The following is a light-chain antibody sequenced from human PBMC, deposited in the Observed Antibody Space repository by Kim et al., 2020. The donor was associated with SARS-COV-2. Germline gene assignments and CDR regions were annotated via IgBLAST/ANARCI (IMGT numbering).Light chain of an antibody. CDR2: WAS. J-gene: IGKJ4*01. CDR1: QTVLNSASNYNH. CDR3: QQYYRTPLT. Sequence: DIVMSQSPVSLAVSLGARATVNCKSSQTVLNSASNYNHLAWYQQRPGQPPRLLVSWASTRETGVPARVSGRGSGTEFTLTISSLHAEDVAVYFCQQYYRTPLTCGGGTKVDSK. V-gene: IGKV4-1*01.